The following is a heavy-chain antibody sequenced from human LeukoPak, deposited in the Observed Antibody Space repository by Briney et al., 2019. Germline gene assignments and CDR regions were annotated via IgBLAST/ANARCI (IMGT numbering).Heavy chain of an antibody. J-gene: IGHJ3*02. CDR2: INPNSGGT. Sequence: ASVKVSCKASGYTFTGYYMHWVRQAPGQGLEWMGWINPNSGGTNYAQKSQGGVTMTRDTSISTAYMELSRLRSEDTAVYYCARDLTYPSGAFDIWGQGTMVTVSS. D-gene: IGHD1-26*01. CDR3: ARDLTYPSGAFDI. CDR1: GYTFTGYY. V-gene: IGHV1-2*02.